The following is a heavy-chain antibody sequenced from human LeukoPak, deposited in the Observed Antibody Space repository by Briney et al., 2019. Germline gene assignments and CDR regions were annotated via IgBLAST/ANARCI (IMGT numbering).Heavy chain of an antibody. CDR2: IYYSGST. Sequence: PSETLSLTCTVSGGSISSSSYYWGWIRQPPGKGLEWIGSIYYSGSTYYNPSPKSRVTISVDTSKNQFSLKLSSVTAADTAVYYCAVTTVTTFDAFDIWGQGTMVTVSS. V-gene: IGHV4-39*01. J-gene: IGHJ3*02. CDR3: AVTTVTTFDAFDI. CDR1: GGSISSSSYY. D-gene: IGHD4-17*01.